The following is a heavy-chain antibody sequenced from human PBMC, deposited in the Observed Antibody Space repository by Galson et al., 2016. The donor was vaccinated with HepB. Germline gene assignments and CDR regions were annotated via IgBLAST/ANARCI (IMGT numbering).Heavy chain of an antibody. D-gene: IGHD3-10*01. J-gene: IGHJ6*02. CDR1: GDAFSSYA. Sequence: SVKVSCKASGDAFSSYAFTWVRQAPGQGFEWMGGIIPSFDTPAYAQKFQGRVNIAADESTSTAHMELSSLRSEDTAIYYCALNYYYGLDVWGQGTTVTVSS. CDR3: ALNYYYGLDV. CDR2: IIPSFDTP. V-gene: IGHV1-69*13.